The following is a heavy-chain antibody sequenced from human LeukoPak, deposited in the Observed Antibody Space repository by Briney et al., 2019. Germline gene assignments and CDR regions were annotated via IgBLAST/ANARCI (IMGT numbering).Heavy chain of an antibody. Sequence: ASVKVSCKASGYTFTGYYMHWVRQAPGQGLEWMGWISAYNGNTNYAQKLQGRVTMTTDTSTSTAYMELRSLRSDDTAVYYCARGLVRGVTNPLGYWGQGTLVTVSS. J-gene: IGHJ4*02. V-gene: IGHV1-18*04. CDR1: GYTFTGYY. D-gene: IGHD3-10*01. CDR2: ISAYNGNT. CDR3: ARGLVRGVTNPLGY.